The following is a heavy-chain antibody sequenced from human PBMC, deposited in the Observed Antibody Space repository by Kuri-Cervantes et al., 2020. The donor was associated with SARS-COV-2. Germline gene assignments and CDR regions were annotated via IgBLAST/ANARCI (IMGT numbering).Heavy chain of an antibody. V-gene: IGHV4-39*01. Sequence: SETLSLTCTVSGGPISSSSYYWGWIRQPPGKGLEWIGSIYYSGSTYYNPSLKSRVTISVDTSKNQFSLKLSSVTAADTAVYYCASPNWNYVAFDIWGQGTMVTVSS. CDR2: IYYSGST. D-gene: IGHD1-7*01. CDR3: ASPNWNYVAFDI. J-gene: IGHJ3*02. CDR1: GGPISSSSYY.